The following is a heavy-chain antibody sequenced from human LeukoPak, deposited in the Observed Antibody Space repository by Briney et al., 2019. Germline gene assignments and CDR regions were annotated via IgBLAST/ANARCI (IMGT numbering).Heavy chain of an antibody. CDR3: ATTERIQLWFSLIKIDY. Sequence: ASVKVSCKASGYTFTGYYMHWVRQAPGQGLEWMGRINPNSGGTNYAQKFRGRVTMTRDTSISTAYMELSRLRSDDTAVYYCATTERIQLWFSLIKIDYWGQGTLVTVSS. CDR2: INPNSGGT. D-gene: IGHD5-18*01. J-gene: IGHJ4*02. V-gene: IGHV1-2*06. CDR1: GYTFTGYY.